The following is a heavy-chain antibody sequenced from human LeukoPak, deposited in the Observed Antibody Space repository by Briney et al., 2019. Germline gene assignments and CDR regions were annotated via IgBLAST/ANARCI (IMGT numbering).Heavy chain of an antibody. CDR2: IYTSGST. CDR3: ARAIGSLGPHAFDI. D-gene: IGHD3-16*01. Sequence: NPSQTLSLTCTVSGGSISSGSYYWSWIRQPAGKGLEWIGRIYTSGSTNYNPSLKSRVTISVDTSTNQFSLKLSSVTAADTAVYYCARAIGSLGPHAFDIWGQGTMVTVSS. CDR1: GGSISSGSYY. V-gene: IGHV4-61*02. J-gene: IGHJ3*02.